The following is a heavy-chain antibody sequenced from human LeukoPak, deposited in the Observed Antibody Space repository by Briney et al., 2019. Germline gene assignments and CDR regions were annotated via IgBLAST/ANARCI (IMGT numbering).Heavy chain of an antibody. Sequence: PWGSLRLSCAASGVTFSKYGMKWVRQGAGTGLEYVSGISRSGDITNYADSVKGRFTISRDNFKNTLYLQMNSLRAEDTALYYCATEGFYYWGPGTLVTVSS. CDR1: GVTFSKYG. CDR3: ATEGFYY. CDR2: ISRSGDIT. J-gene: IGHJ4*02. V-gene: IGHV3-23*01.